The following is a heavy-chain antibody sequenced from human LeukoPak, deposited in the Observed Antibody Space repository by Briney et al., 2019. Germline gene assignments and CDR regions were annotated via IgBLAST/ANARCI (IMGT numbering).Heavy chain of an antibody. D-gene: IGHD1-26*01. CDR1: GFTFSTYW. Sequence: GGSLRLSCAASGFTFSTYWMHWVRQAPGKWLVSVSRINTDRSTTDYAVSVKGRLAMSRDNAKNTLYLKISSLRAEDTALYYCARDPVGAAGDFDYWGQGTLVTVAS. J-gene: IGHJ4*02. V-gene: IGHV3-74*01. CDR2: INTDRSTT. CDR3: ARDPVGAAGDFDY.